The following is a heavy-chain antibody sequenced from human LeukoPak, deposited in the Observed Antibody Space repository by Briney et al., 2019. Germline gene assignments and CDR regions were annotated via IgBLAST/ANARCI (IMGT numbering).Heavy chain of an antibody. CDR1: GYSFTGHY. CDR2: INPNSGGT. Sequence: ASVKVSCKASGYSFTGHYVHWVRQAPGQGLEWLGCINPNSGGTNYAQKFQGRVTMTRDTSISTAYMELSRLRSDDTAVYYCARDLGSTRYYYGMDVWGQGTTVTVSS. CDR3: ARDLGSTRYYYGMDV. D-gene: IGHD2-2*01. V-gene: IGHV1-2*02. J-gene: IGHJ6*02.